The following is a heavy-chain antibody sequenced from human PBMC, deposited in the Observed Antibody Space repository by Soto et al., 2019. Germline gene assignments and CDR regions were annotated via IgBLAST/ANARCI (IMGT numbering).Heavy chain of an antibody. CDR2: IKGDGSSL. J-gene: IGHJ6*02. CDR1: GFTFTTYW. Sequence: EVQVVESGGGLVQPGGSLRLSCAASGFTFTTYWMHWVRQVPGKGLVWVSRIKGDGSSLSYADSVKGRFTISRDNVENTVYLQMGSLTADDTAVYYCARGLKNYYGVDVWGQGTTVTVSS. V-gene: IGHV3-74*01. CDR3: ARGLKNYYGVDV.